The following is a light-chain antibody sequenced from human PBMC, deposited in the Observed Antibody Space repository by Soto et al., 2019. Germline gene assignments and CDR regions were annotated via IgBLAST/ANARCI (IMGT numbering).Light chain of an antibody. J-gene: IGKJ1*01. CDR1: QSVNGN. V-gene: IGKV3-15*01. CDR3: QHYDDWPRT. Sequence: EIVMTQSPATLSVSPGERATLSCRASQSVNGNLAWYQQKPGQSPRLLIFGASTRATGVPDRFSGSGSGAEFILTISSLQSEDFAIYYCQHYDDWPRTFGLGTKVEVK. CDR2: GAS.